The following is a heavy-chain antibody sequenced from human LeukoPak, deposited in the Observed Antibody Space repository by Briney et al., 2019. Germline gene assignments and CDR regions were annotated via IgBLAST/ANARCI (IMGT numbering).Heavy chain of an antibody. J-gene: IGHJ6*03. D-gene: IGHD2-15*01. CDR2: ISSSGTTK. CDR3: ARTGYCSGATCFYYYSYYMDV. Sequence: KPGGSLRLSCAASGFTFSDYYMTWVRQAPGKGLEWVSYISSSGTTKYYADSVKGRFTISRDNAKNSLYLQMNSLRAEDTAVYYCARTGYCSGATCFYYYSYYMDVWGNGTTVTVSS. CDR1: GFTFSDYY. V-gene: IGHV3-11*04.